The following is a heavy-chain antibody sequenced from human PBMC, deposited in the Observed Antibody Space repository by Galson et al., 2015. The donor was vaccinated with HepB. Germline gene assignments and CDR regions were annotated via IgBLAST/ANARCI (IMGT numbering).Heavy chain of an antibody. V-gene: IGHV1-18*01. J-gene: IGHJ4*02. CDR1: GSHA. Sequence: SVKVSCKASGSHAVNWVRQAPGQGLQWMGWISFYNGDIKYAEKVQDRLTMTTDTSTSTAYMELRSLRSDDTAVYYCARAFREDRSKDFDYWGQGTLVTVSS. D-gene: IGHD3-3*02. CDR2: ISFYNGDI. CDR3: ARAFREDRSKDFDY.